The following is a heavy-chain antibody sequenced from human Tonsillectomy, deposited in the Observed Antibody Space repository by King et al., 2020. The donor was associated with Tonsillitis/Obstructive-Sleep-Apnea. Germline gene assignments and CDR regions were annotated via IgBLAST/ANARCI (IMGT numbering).Heavy chain of an antibody. D-gene: IGHD6-19*01. CDR1: GYSFTSYW. CDR3: ARSVSSGWFEAWFDP. CDR2: IYPGDSDT. Sequence: QLVQSGAEVKKPGESLKISCKGSGYSFTSYWIGWVRQMPGKGLEWMGIIYPGDSDTRYSPSFQGQVTISADKSINTAYLQGSSLKGAETAMYYCARSVSSGWFEAWFDPWGQGTLVTVSS. V-gene: IGHV5-51*01. J-gene: IGHJ5*02.